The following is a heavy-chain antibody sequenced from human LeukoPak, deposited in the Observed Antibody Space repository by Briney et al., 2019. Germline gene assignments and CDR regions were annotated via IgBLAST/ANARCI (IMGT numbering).Heavy chain of an antibody. CDR2: IYSGGST. CDR1: GFTFSNNY. CDR3: ARGYCSGGSCQNDY. J-gene: IGHJ4*02. V-gene: IGHV3-53*01. Sequence: GGSLRLSCAASGFTFSNNYMSWVRQAPGKGLEWVSVIYSGGSTYYGDSVKGRFTVSRDNSKNTLYLQMNSLRADDTAVYYCARGYCSGGSCQNDYWGQGTLVTISS. D-gene: IGHD2-15*01.